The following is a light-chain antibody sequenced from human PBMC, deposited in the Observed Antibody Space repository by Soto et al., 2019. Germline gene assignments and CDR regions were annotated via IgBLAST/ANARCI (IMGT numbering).Light chain of an antibody. CDR1: AGAVTRGHF. Sequence: QAVVTQEPSLTVSPGGTVTLTCDSSAGAVTRGHFPYWFQQKPGQAPRTLIYDTSNRHPWTPARFSGSLLGDKAALTLSGAQSEDEADYYCLLAYGGARPFVFGTGTKVTVL. CDR3: LLAYGGARPFV. J-gene: IGLJ1*01. CDR2: DTS. V-gene: IGLV7-46*01.